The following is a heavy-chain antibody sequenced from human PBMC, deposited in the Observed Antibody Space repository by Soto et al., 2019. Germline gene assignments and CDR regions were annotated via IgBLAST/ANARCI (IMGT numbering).Heavy chain of an antibody. D-gene: IGHD6-19*01. CDR1: GYTFSXXX. CDR2: INPSGSST. Sequence: QVQLVQSGAEVKKPGASXXXSCKTSGYTFSXXXXXXXXXXXXXGLEWMGVINPSGSSTSYAQRFQGRVTMTRDTSTSTLYMELSSLRSEDTAVYYCARGGSFLVVAGTDYFDYWGQGTLVTVSS. V-gene: IGHV1-46*01. J-gene: IGHJ4*02. CDR3: ARGGSFLVVAGTDYFDY.